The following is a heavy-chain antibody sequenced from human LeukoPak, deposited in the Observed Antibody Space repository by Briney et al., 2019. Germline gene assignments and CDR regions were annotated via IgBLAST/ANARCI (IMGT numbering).Heavy chain of an antibody. Sequence: SETLSLTCAVYGWSFNDYYWNWVRQPAGKGLEWIGEISARGDTNYNPSLKSRVTISVDSSKNQFSLTLTSMIAADTAIYYCARGQVPAARGYNWFDPCGQGTLVTVSS. D-gene: IGHD2-2*01. J-gene: IGHJ5*02. V-gene: IGHV4-34*01. CDR2: ISARGDT. CDR1: GWSFNDYY. CDR3: ARGQVPAARGYNWFDP.